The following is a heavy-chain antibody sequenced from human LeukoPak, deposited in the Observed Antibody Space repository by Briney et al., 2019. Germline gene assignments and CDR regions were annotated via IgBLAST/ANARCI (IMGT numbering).Heavy chain of an antibody. CDR1: GYTFTSYA. CDR2: IDAGDGDT. Sequence: GASVKVSCKASGYTFTSYAMHWVRQAPGQRLEWMGWIDAGDGDTKYSQEFQGRVTMTEDTSTDTAYMELSRLRDEGTAVYYCATGALLWFGELFHRNWFDPWGQGTLVTVSS. V-gene: IGHV1-3*03. J-gene: IGHJ5*02. CDR3: ATGALLWFGELFHRNWFDP. D-gene: IGHD3-10*01.